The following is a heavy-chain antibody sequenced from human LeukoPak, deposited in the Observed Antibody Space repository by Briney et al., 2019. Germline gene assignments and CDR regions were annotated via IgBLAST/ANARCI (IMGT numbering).Heavy chain of an antibody. D-gene: IGHD3-10*01. CDR2: INTDGSIT. J-gene: IGHJ3*02. CDR3: ARRFTMVRGVIIDDFAFDI. CDR1: GFTFSSYW. Sequence: PGGSLRLSCAASGFTFSSYWMHWVRQAPGKGLVWVSRINTDGSITNYADSVKGRFTISRDNAKNTLYLQMNSLRAEDTAVYYCARRFTMVRGVIIDDFAFDIWGQGTMVTVSS. V-gene: IGHV3-74*01.